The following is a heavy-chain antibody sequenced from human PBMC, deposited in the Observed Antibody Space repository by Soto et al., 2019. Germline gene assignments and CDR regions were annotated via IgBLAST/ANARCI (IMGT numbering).Heavy chain of an antibody. D-gene: IGHD4-17*01. CDR3: AHSLKADYGDYAPFDY. CDR1: GFSLSTSGVG. V-gene: IGHV2-5*02. CDR2: IYWDDAK. J-gene: IGHJ4*02. Sequence: QITLKESGPTLVKPTQTLTLTCTFSGFSLSTSGVGVGWIRQPPGKALEWLALIYWDDAKRYSPSLKSRLTITMDTSKTQVVLTMTNMDPVDTATYSSAHSLKADYGDYAPFDYWGQGTLVTVSS.